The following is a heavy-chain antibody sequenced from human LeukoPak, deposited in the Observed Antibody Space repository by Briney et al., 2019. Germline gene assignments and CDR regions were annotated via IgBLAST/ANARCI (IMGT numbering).Heavy chain of an antibody. CDR3: ASRKLGNDY. V-gene: IGHV4-59*01. CDR1: GGSISSYY. CDR2: MYYNRST. J-gene: IGHJ4*02. Sequence: SETLSLTCTVSGGSISSYYWSWIRQPPGKGLEWIGYMYYNRSTSYSPSLKSRVTISADTSQNQFSLKLSSVTAADTAVYYCASRKLGNDYWGQGTLVTVSS. D-gene: IGHD7-27*01.